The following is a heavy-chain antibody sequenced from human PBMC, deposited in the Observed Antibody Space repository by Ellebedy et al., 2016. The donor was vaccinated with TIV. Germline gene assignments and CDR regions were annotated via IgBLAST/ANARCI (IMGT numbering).Heavy chain of an antibody. CDR3: ARGLPYYYDSSGYLDY. D-gene: IGHD3-22*01. Sequence: GESLKISCAASGFTFSSYSMNWVRQAPGKGLEWVSYISSSSSTIYYADSVKGRFTISRDNAKNSLYLQMNSLRAEDTAVYYCARGLPYYYDSSGYLDYWGQGTLVTVSS. CDR1: GFTFSSYS. J-gene: IGHJ4*02. CDR2: ISSSSSTI. V-gene: IGHV3-48*01.